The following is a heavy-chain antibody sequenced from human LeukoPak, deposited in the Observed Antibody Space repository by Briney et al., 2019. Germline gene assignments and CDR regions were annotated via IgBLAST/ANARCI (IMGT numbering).Heavy chain of an antibody. J-gene: IGHJ4*02. CDR2: ISPNSGGT. CDR1: GFTFSGYC. V-gene: IGHV1-2*02. CDR3: AREPSGSGGYDY. D-gene: IGHD3-10*01. Sequence: ASVKVSCKASGFTFSGYCMHWVRQAPGQGLEWMAWISPNSGGTNYVQKSQGRVTVTRDTSISTDYMEISGLTSDDTALYYCAREPSGSGGYDYWGQGTLVTVSS.